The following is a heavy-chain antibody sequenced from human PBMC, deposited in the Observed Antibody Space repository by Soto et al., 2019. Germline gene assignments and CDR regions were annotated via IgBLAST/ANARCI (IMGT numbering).Heavy chain of an antibody. V-gene: IGHV1-69*06. J-gene: IGHJ3*02. CDR1: GGTFSSYA. CDR3: ARAGQHDYGDHVAFDI. D-gene: IGHD4-17*01. Sequence: QVQLVQSGAEVKKPGSSVKVSCKASGGTFSSYAISWVRQAPGQGLEWMGGIIPIFGTANYAQKFQGRVTITADKSTSTAYMELSSLRSEDTAVYYCARAGQHDYGDHVAFDIWGQGTMVTVSS. CDR2: IIPIFGTA.